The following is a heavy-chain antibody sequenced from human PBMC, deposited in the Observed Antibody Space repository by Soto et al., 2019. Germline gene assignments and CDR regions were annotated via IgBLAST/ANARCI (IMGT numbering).Heavy chain of an antibody. CDR2: IYYSGST. CDR3: ARGPSQSVYDFWSGYQNWFDP. CDR1: GGSISSYY. V-gene: IGHV4-59*01. J-gene: IGHJ5*02. Sequence: NPSETLSLTCTVSGGSISSYYWSWIRQPPGKGLEWIGYIYYSGSTNYNPSLKSRVTISVDTSKNQFSLKLSSVTAADTAVYYCARGPSQSVYDFWSGYQNWFDPWGQGTLVTVSS. D-gene: IGHD3-3*01.